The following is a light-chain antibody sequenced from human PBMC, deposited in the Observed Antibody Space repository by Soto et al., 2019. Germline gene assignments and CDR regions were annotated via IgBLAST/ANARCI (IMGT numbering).Light chain of an antibody. Sequence: DIQMTQSPSSLSASVGDRVTITCRASQGISNYLAWYQQKPGKVPKVLIYAASTLQSGDPSRFSGSGSGTDFTITISSLQPEDVATYYCQKYNSAPHTFGQGTKLEIK. V-gene: IGKV1-27*01. CDR3: QKYNSAPHT. CDR1: QGISNY. J-gene: IGKJ2*01. CDR2: AAS.